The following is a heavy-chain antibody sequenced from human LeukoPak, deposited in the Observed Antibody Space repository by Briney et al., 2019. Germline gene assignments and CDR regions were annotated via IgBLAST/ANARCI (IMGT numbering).Heavy chain of an antibody. CDR1: GYTFTSYA. CDR2: ITPSGGT. J-gene: IGHJ4*02. V-gene: IGHV1-2*02. CDR3: ARDRYGDGFAHLDY. D-gene: IGHD5-24*01. Sequence: ASVKVSCKASGYTFTSYAIHWVRQAPGQGLEWMGSITPSGGTNYPQKFQGRVAITWDTSITTAYMDLSRLTSDDTAVYYCARDRYGDGFAHLDYWGQGALVTVSS.